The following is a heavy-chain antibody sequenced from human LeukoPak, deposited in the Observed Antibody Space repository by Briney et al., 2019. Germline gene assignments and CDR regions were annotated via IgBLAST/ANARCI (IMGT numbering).Heavy chain of an antibody. CDR2: IGGDGHVS. CDR3: AKGGVYSNYVFDY. D-gene: IGHD4-11*01. J-gene: IGHJ4*02. Sequence: GGSLRLSCAASGFTFDDYAMHWVRQAPGKGLEWVSSIGGDGHVSYYADSVKGRFTISRDNSKNTLYLQMNSLRAEDTAVYYCAKGGVYSNYVFDYWGQGTLVTVSS. CDR1: GFTFDDYA. V-gene: IGHV3-23*01.